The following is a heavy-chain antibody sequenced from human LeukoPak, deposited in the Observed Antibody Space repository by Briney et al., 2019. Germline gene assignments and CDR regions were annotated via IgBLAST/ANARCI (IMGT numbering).Heavy chain of an antibody. J-gene: IGHJ6*02. CDR1: GFTFSSYG. CDR2: ISYDGSNK. V-gene: IGHV3-30*03. D-gene: IGHD2-21*02. Sequence: QPGGSLRLSCAASGFTFSSYGMHWVRQAPGKGLEWVAVISYDGSNKYYADSVKGRFTISRDNSKNTLYLQMNSLRAEDTAVYYCAREGGGDWPYYYYGMDVWGQGTTVTVSS. CDR3: AREGGGDWPYYYYGMDV.